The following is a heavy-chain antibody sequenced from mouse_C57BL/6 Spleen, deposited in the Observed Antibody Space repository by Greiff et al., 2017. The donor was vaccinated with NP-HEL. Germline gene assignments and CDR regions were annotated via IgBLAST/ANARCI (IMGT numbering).Heavy chain of an antibody. CDR2: IYPGDGDT. D-gene: IGHD1-1*01. V-gene: IGHV1-80*01. CDR1: GYAFSSYW. CDR3: ARRGYGSSSLFDY. Sequence: VQLQQSGAELVKPGASVKISCKASGYAFSSYWMNWVKQRPGKGLEWIGQIYPGDGDTNYNGKFKGKATLTADKSSSTAYMQLSSLTSEDSAVYFCARRGYGSSSLFDYWGQGTTLTVSS. J-gene: IGHJ2*01.